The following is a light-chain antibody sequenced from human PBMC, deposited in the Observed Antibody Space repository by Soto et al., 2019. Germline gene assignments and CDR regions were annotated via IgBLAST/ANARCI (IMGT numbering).Light chain of an antibody. V-gene: IGKV4-1*01. CDR3: QQYYSIPYT. Sequence: DIVMTQSPDSLAVSLGERATINCKSSQSVLYSSNNKNYLAWYRQKPGQPPKLLIYWASARESGVPDRFSGRGSGTDFTLTISSLQAEDVAVYSCQQYYSIPYTFGQGTKLEIK. J-gene: IGKJ2*01. CDR1: QSVLYSSNNKNY. CDR2: WAS.